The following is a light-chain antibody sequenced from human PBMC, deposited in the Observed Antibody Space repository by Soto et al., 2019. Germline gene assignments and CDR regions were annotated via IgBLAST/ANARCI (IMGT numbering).Light chain of an antibody. CDR1: QSVSSSY. J-gene: IGKJ3*01. V-gene: IGKV3-20*01. Sequence: EIVLTQSPGTLSLSPGERATLSCRASQSVSSSYLAWYQQKPGQAPRLLIYGASSRATGIPDRFSGSGSGTDFTLTISRLEPEDFAVYYCQQYGSSPFTFGTVTKVDIK. CDR2: GAS. CDR3: QQYGSSPFT.